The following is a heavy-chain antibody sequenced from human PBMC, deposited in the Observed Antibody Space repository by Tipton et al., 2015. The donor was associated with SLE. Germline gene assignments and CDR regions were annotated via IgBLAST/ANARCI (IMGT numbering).Heavy chain of an antibody. CDR2: ISYDGSNK. V-gene: IGHV3-30*04. D-gene: IGHD6-13*01. CDR1: GFTFSSYA. CDR3: AREGGVYSSSSPPFDY. Sequence: SLRLSCAASGFTFSSYAMHWVRQAPGKGLEWVAVISYDGSNKYYADSVKGRFTISRDNSKNTLYLQMNSLRAEDTAVYYCAREGGVYSSSSPPFDYWGQGTLVTVSS. J-gene: IGHJ4*02.